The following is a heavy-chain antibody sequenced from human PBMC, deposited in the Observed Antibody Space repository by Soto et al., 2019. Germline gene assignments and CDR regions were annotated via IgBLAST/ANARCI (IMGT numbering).Heavy chain of an antibody. D-gene: IGHD3-3*01. Sequence: QITLNESGPTVVRPTETLTLTCRFSGFSLTTSGVGVGWIRQSPGKAPEWLALIYWDDDKRYSASLKSRITITKENSKNQVVLTVSDLDPTDTATYYCAHRVLRTVFGLVTTTAIYFDFWGQGTPVAVSS. CDR1: GFSLTTSGVG. CDR2: IYWDDDK. J-gene: IGHJ4*02. CDR3: AHRVLRTVFGLVTTTAIYFDF. V-gene: IGHV2-5*02.